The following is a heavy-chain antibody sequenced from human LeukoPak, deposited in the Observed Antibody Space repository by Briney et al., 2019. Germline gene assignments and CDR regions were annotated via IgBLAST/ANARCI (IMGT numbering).Heavy chain of an antibody. CDR1: GGSFSGYY. J-gene: IGHJ4*02. CDR3: ARRSRWLQLPDY. CDR2: INHSGST. D-gene: IGHD5-24*01. V-gene: IGHV4-34*01. Sequence: SETLSLTCAVYGGSFSGYYWSWIRQPPGKGLEWIGEINHSGSTNYNPSLQSRVTISVDPSKNQFSLKLSSVTAADTAVYYCARRSRWLQLPDYWGQGTLVTVSS.